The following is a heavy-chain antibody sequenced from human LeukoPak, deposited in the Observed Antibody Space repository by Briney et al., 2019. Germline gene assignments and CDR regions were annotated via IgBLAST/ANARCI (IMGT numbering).Heavy chain of an antibody. J-gene: IGHJ4*02. CDR1: GFIFSSYS. D-gene: IGHD3-22*01. CDR3: ARDASSGYYSALQY. V-gene: IGHV3-21*01. Sequence: GGSLRLSCAASGFIFSSYSMNWVRQAPGKGLEWVSSISSSSSYIYYADSVKGRFTISRDNAKNSLYLQMNSLRAEDTAVYYCARDASSGYYSALQYWGQGTLVTVSS. CDR2: ISSSSSYI.